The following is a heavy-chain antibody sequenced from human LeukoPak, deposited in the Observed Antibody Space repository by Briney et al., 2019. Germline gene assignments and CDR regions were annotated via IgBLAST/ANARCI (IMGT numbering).Heavy chain of an antibody. CDR1: GGSFSTYY. CDR3: ARRYSSGWYGNY. J-gene: IGHJ4*02. CDR2: ISHSGST. D-gene: IGHD6-19*01. V-gene: IGHV4-34*01. Sequence: SETLSLTCAVFGGSFSTYYWSWIRQPPGTGLEWIGEISHSGSTNYNPSLKSRVTISVDTSKNQFSLKLSSVTAADTAVYYCARRYSSGWYGNYWGQGTLVTVSS.